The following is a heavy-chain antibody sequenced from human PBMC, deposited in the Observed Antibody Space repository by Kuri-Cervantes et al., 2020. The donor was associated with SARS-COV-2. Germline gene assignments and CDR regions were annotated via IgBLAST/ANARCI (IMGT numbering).Heavy chain of an antibody. D-gene: IGHD3-3*01. V-gene: IGHV2-5*01. J-gene: IGHJ5*02. CDR3: AHTPIRFLEWDNWFDP. CDR1: GFSLSTSGVG. CDR2: IYWNDDK. Sequence: SGPTLVKPTQTLTPTCTFSGFSLSTSGVGVGWIRQPPGKALEWLALIYWNDDKRYSPSLKSRLTITKDTSKNQVVLTMTNMDPVDTATYYCAHTPIRFLEWDNWFDPWGQGTLVTVSS.